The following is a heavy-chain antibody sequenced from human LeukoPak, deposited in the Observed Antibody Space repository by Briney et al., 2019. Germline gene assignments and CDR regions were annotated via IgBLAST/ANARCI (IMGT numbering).Heavy chain of an antibody. CDR3: ARLDYGDLSFDY. J-gene: IGHJ4*02. Sequence: PSETLSLTCTVSGGSIRSSYYYWGWIRQPPGKGLEWIGSIYDSGSTYYNPSLKSRVPISGDTSKNQFSLELSSVTAADTAVYYCARLDYGDLSFDYWGQGTLVTVSS. V-gene: IGHV4-39*01. D-gene: IGHD4-17*01. CDR2: IYDSGST. CDR1: GGSIRSSYYY.